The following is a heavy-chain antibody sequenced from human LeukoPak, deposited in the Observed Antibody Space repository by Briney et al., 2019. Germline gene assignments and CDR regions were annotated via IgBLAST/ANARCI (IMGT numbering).Heavy chain of an antibody. Sequence: SGGSLRLSCAASGFTFSSYAMHWVRQAPGKGLEWVSAISGSGGSTYYADSVKGRFTISRDNSKNTLYLQMNSLRAEDAAVYYCAKFSGFWGPMVEVYYYYGMDVWGQGTTVTVSS. CDR3: AKFSGFWGPMVEVYYYYGMDV. V-gene: IGHV3-23*01. J-gene: IGHJ6*02. CDR2: ISGSGGST. CDR1: GFTFSSYA. D-gene: IGHD3-10*01.